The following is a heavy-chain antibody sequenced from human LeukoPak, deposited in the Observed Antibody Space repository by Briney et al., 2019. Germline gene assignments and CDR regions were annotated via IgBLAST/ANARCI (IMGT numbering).Heavy chain of an antibody. V-gene: IGHV3-66*01. J-gene: IGHJ4*02. Sequence: PGGSLRLSCAASEFSVGSNYMTWVRQAPGKGLEWVSLIYSGGSTYYADSVKGRFTISRDNSKNTLYLQMNSLRAEDTAVYYCAKNRYGGSYLPSDYWGQGTLVTVSS. D-gene: IGHD1-26*01. CDR2: IYSGGST. CDR3: AKNRYGGSYLPSDY. CDR1: EFSVGSNY.